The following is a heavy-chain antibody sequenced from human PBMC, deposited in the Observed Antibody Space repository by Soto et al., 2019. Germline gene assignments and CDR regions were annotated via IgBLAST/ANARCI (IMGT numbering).Heavy chain of an antibody. Sequence: GESLKISCKGSGDSFSNYWIAWVRQMPGKGLEWMGRIDPSDSYTNYSPSFQGHVTISADKSISTAYLQWSSLKASDTAMYYCARRPLCSSTSCYEGNGMDVWGQGTTVTVSS. CDR1: GDSFSNYW. D-gene: IGHD2-2*01. CDR3: ARRPLCSSTSCYEGNGMDV. V-gene: IGHV5-10-1*01. CDR2: IDPSDSYT. J-gene: IGHJ6*02.